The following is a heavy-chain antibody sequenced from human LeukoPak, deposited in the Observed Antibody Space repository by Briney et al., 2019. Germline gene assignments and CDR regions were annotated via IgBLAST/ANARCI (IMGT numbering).Heavy chain of an antibody. V-gene: IGHV3-48*02. CDR2: ISSSSSTI. D-gene: IGHD6-6*01. J-gene: IGHJ4*02. CDR1: GFTFSSYN. CDR3: AREYSSSSGSVSDY. Sequence: PGGSLRLSCAASGFTFSSYNMNWVRQAPGKGPEWVSYISSSSSTIYYADSVKGRFTISRDNAKNSLYLQMNSLRDEDTAVYYCAREYSSSSGSVSDYWGQGTLVTVSS.